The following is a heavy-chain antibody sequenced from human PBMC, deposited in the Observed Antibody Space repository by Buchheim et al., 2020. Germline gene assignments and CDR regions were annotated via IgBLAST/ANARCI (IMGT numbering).Heavy chain of an antibody. CDR2: IKEDGSEK. CDR3: VRDFYGVFDY. CDR1: GFTFSSFW. Sequence: EVQVVESGGNLVQPGGSLRLSCAASGFTFSSFWMDWVRQAPGKGLEWVANIKEDGSEKYYVDSVKGRFTISRDNAKNSLYLQMSSLRAEDTATYYCVRDFYGVFDYWGQRTL. J-gene: IGHJ4*02. D-gene: IGHD4-17*01. V-gene: IGHV3-7*03.